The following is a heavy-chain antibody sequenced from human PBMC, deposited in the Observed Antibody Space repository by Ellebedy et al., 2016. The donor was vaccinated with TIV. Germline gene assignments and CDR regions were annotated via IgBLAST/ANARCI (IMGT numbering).Heavy chain of an antibody. CDR3: AEGRSGWYYFDY. Sequence: GSLRLSCVASGFTFSNYAMHWVRQPPGKGLEWIGEVNQSGRTNYHPSLKSRVTISVDTSKNQFSLRLSSVTAADTAVYYCAEGRSGWYYFDYWGQGTLVTVSS. J-gene: IGHJ4*02. CDR1: GFTFSNYA. V-gene: IGHV4-34*08. CDR2: VNQSGRT. D-gene: IGHD6-19*01.